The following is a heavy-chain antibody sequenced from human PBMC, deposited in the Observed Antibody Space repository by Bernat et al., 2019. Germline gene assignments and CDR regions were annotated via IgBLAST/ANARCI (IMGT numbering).Heavy chain of an antibody. V-gene: IGHV3-74*03. CDR1: GFIFSSYW. D-gene: IGHD1-7*01. J-gene: IGHJ5*02. Sequence: EVQLVESGGGLVQPGGSLRLSCAASGFIFSSYWMHWVRQDPAKGLVWVSRINMDGSTTKYADSVKGRFTISRDNAKNTLYLQMNSLRDEDTALYYCVRDLTGTNTAWGQGSLVTVSS. CDR3: VRDLTGTNTA. CDR2: INMDGSTT.